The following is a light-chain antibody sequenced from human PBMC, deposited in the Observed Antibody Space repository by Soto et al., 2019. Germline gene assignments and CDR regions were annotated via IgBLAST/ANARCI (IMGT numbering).Light chain of an antibody. CDR3: SSYTGSSTFVV. CDR1: SSDVGSYNR. Sequence: QSALTQPASVSGSPGQSVTISCTGTSSDVGSYNRVSWYQQPPGTAPKLMIYEVSNRPSGVPDRFSGSKSGNTASLTISGLQAEDEADYYYSSYTGSSTFVVFGGGTKLTVL. CDR2: EVS. V-gene: IGLV2-18*02. J-gene: IGLJ2*01.